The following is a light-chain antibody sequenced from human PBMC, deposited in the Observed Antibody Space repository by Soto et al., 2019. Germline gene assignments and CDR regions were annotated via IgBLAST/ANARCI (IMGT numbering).Light chain of an antibody. J-gene: IGLJ1*01. V-gene: IGLV1-44*01. Sequence: QSVLTQPPSASGTPGQRVTISCSGSSSNIGSNTVNWYQQLPRTAPKLLIYSNNKRPSGVPDRFSGSKSGTSASLAISGLQSEDEADYYCAAWDDSLNGYVFGTGTKLTVL. CDR3: AAWDDSLNGYV. CDR1: SSNIGSNT. CDR2: SNN.